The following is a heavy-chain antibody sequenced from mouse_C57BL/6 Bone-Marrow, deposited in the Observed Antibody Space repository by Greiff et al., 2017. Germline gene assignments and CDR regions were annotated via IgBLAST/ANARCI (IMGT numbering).Heavy chain of an antibody. CDR1: GYTFTGYC. CDR3: TREWLLADY. Sequence: QVQLKQSGAELVKPGASVKISCKASGYTFTGYCLTWVKQRPGQGLEWIGKSGPGSGSTYYNEKFKGKATLTADKSSSTAYMQLSSRISEDSAVYFSTREWLLADYWGQGTTLT. J-gene: IGHJ2*01. D-gene: IGHD2-3*01. V-gene: IGHV1-77*01. CDR2: SGPGSGST.